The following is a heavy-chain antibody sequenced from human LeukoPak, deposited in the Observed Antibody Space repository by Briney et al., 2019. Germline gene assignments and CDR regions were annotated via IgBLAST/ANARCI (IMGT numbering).Heavy chain of an antibody. Sequence: GGSLRLSCAASGFTFSSYSMNWVRQAPGKGLEWVSYISSSSSTIYYADSVKGRFTISGDNAKNSLYLQMNSLRAEDTAVYYCAREGYYDSSGWPFDYWGQGTLVTVSS. D-gene: IGHD3-22*01. CDR3: AREGYYDSSGWPFDY. V-gene: IGHV3-48*01. CDR1: GFTFSSYS. CDR2: ISSSSSTI. J-gene: IGHJ4*02.